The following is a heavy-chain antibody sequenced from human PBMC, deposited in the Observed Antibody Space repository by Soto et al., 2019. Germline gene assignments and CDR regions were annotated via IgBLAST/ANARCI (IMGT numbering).Heavy chain of an antibody. CDR2: IYYSGTT. V-gene: IGHV4-31*03. CDR1: GDSINNADYY. J-gene: IGHJ3*02. Sequence: QVQLQESGPGLVKPSQTLSLKCSVSGDSINNADYYWSWIRQHAGQGLEWIGYIYYSGTTYYNPSLKSRITISIDTSKNQSSLEMSSVTAAATAVYYCARVRGHAFDIRGQGTMVTVSS. D-gene: IGHD3-10*01. CDR3: ARVRGHAFDI.